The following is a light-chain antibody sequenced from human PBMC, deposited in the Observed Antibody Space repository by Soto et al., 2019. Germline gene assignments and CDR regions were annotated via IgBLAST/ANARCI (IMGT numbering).Light chain of an antibody. Sequence: QSALTQPASVSGSPGQSITISCTGTSSDVGYYNYVSWYRQHPGKAPRLMIYEVNNRPSGVSNRFSGSKSGNTASLTISGLQAEDEADYYCSSCTSSSTLLYVFGTGTKGTVL. CDR2: EVN. V-gene: IGLV2-14*01. J-gene: IGLJ1*01. CDR1: SSDVGYYNY. CDR3: SSCTSSSTLLYV.